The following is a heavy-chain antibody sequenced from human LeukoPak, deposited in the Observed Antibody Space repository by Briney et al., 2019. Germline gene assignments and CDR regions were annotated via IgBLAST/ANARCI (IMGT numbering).Heavy chain of an antibody. CDR1: GGSFSGYY. Sequence: SETLSLTCAVYGGSFSGYYWSWIRQPPGKGLEWIGEINHSGSTNYNPSLKSRVTISVDTSKNQFSLKLSSVTAADTAVYYCARSYGGYDYGNWGQGTLVTVSS. CDR3: ARSYGGYDYGN. J-gene: IGHJ4*02. CDR2: INHSGST. D-gene: IGHD5-12*01. V-gene: IGHV4-34*01.